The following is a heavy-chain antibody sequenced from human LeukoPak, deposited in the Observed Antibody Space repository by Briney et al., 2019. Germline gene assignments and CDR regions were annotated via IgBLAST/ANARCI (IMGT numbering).Heavy chain of an antibody. D-gene: IGHD1-26*01. CDR1: GGSISSYC. CDR2: IYTPGST. Sequence: SETLSLTCTVSGGSISSYCWSWIRQPAGKGLEWIGRIYTPGSTNYNPSLKSRVTMSVDTSKNQFSLKLSSVTAADTAVYYCATFSGSYWGAYFWGQGTLVTVSS. V-gene: IGHV4-4*07. CDR3: ATFSGSYWGAYF. J-gene: IGHJ4*02.